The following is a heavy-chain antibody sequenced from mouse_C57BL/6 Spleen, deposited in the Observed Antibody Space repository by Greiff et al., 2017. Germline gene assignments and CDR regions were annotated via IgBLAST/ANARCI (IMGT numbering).Heavy chain of an antibody. Sequence: QVQLQQPGAELVRPGSSVKLSCKASGYTFTSYWMDWVKQRPGQGLEWIGNIYPSDSETHYNQKFKDKATLTVDKSSSTAYMQLSSLTSEDSAVXYCAKGVYDSYYFDYWGQGTTLTVSS. CDR1: GYTFTSYW. V-gene: IGHV1-61*01. CDR3: AKGVYDSYYFDY. CDR2: IYPSDSET. J-gene: IGHJ2*01. D-gene: IGHD2-3*01.